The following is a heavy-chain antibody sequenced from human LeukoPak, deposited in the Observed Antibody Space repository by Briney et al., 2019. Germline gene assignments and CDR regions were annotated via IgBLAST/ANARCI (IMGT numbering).Heavy chain of an antibody. V-gene: IGHV3-23*01. D-gene: IGHD3-10*01. Sequence: GGSLRLSCAASGFTFSSYAMHWVRQAPGKGLEWVSAISGSGGSTYYADSVKGRFTISRDNSKNTLYLQMNSLRAEDTAVYYCAKSPLIWFGDLYGMDVWGQGTTVTVSS. CDR2: ISGSGGST. CDR1: GFTFSSYA. CDR3: AKSPLIWFGDLYGMDV. J-gene: IGHJ6*02.